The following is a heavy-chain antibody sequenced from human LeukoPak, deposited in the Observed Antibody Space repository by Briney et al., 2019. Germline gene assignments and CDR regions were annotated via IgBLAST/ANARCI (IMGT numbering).Heavy chain of an antibody. J-gene: IGHJ5*02. CDR2: INHSGST. CDR3: ARAPASNSGYGLRWSDP. V-gene: IGHV4-34*01. CDR1: GGSFSGYY. D-gene: IGHD5-12*01. Sequence: SETLSLTCAVYGGSFSGYYWSWIRQPPGKGLEWIGEINHSGSTNYNPSLKSRVTISVDTSKNQFSLKLSSVTAADPAVYYCARAPASNSGYGLRWSDPWGQGTLVTVSS.